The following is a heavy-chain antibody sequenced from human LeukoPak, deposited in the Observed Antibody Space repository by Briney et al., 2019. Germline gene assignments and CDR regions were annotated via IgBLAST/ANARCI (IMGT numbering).Heavy chain of an antibody. D-gene: IGHD3-10*02. CDR2: LSNTGNI. Sequence: GGSLRLSCAASGFTFSSYSMNWVRQAPRKGLEWLSYLSNTGNIHYAQSVKGRFTISRDNAKSSLYLQMDGLRAEDTAVYYCARRGDSPMIGDHWGQGILVTVAS. V-gene: IGHV3-48*01. CDR1: GFTFSSYS. CDR3: ARRGDSPMIGDH. J-gene: IGHJ4*02.